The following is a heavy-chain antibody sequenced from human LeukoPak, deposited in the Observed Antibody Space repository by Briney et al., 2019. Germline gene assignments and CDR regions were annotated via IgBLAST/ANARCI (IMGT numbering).Heavy chain of an antibody. D-gene: IGHD6-13*01. Sequence: GGSLRLSCAASGFTFSSYGMHWVRQAPGKGLEWVAVISYDGSNKYYADSVKGRFTISRDNSKNTLYLQMNSLRAEDTAVYYCANFIAAAGNDYWGQGTLVIVPS. CDR1: GFTFSSYG. J-gene: IGHJ4*02. V-gene: IGHV3-30*18. CDR3: ANFIAAAGNDY. CDR2: ISYDGSNK.